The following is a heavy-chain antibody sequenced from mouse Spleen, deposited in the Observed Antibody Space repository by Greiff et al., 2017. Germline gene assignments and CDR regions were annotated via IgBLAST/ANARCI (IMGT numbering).Heavy chain of an antibody. CDR3: TSYYRSLYYAMDY. Sequence: EVQLQQSVAELVRPGASVKLSCTASGFNIKNTYMHWVKQRPEQGLEWIGRIDPANGNTKYAPKFQGKATITADTSSNTAYLQLSSLTSEDSAVYYCTSYYRSLYYAMDYWGQGTSVTVSS. V-gene: IGHV14-3*01. D-gene: IGHD2-14*01. CDR2: IDPANGNT. CDR1: GFNIKNTY. J-gene: IGHJ4*01.